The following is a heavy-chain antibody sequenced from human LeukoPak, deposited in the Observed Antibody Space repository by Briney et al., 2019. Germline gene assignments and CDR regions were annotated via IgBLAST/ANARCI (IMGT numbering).Heavy chain of an antibody. CDR2: IYSGGST. D-gene: IGHD3-10*01. J-gene: IGHJ4*02. Sequence: GGSLRLSCAASGFTVSSNYMSWVRQAPGKGLEWVSVIYSGGSTYYADSVRGRFTISRDNSKNTLYLQMNSLKAEDTAVYYCAKGFNYYGSGSIDYWGQGTLVTVSS. V-gene: IGHV3-53*01. CDR3: AKGFNYYGSGSIDY. CDR1: GFTVSSNY.